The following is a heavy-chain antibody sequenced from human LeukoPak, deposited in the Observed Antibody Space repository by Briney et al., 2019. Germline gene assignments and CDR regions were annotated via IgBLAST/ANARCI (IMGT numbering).Heavy chain of an antibody. J-gene: IGHJ6*03. Sequence: GGSLRLSCAASGFTFSRHGMHWVHQAPGKGLGWVAFIRYDGSEKYYADSVKGRFTISRDNSENTLYLQKNSLRPEHTAVYYCAKGSYYYRHNCPQYHYYMDVWGKGTTVIVSS. D-gene: IGHD3-22*01. V-gene: IGHV3-30*02. CDR3: AKGSYYYRHNCPQYHYYMDV. CDR2: IRYDGSEK. CDR1: GFTFSRHG.